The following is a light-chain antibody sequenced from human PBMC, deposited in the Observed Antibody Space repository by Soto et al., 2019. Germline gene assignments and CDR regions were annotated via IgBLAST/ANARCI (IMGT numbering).Light chain of an antibody. CDR1: QTIHNY. CDR3: QESFSPLYT. V-gene: IGKV1-39*01. Sequence: DIQLTQSPPSLSGSVGDRVTITCRASQTIHNYLNWYQQIPGKAPKLLIYAASNLRGGVPSRFSGGGSGTDFTLTINSLQPEDFATYYCQESFSPLYTFGQGTKVDIK. CDR2: AAS. J-gene: IGKJ2*01.